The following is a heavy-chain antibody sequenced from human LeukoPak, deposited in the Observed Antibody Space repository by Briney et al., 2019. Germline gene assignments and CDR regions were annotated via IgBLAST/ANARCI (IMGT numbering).Heavy chain of an antibody. CDR3: ASIPGISSSSLMRGLPVDI. CDR2: INHSGST. V-gene: IGHV4-34*01. Sequence: SETLSLTCAVYGGSFSGYYWSWIRQPPGKGLEWIGEINHSGSTNYNPSLKSRVTISVDTSKNQFSLKLSSVTAADTAVYYCASIPGISSSSLMRGLPVDIWGQGTMVTVSS. J-gene: IGHJ3*02. CDR1: GGSFSGYY. D-gene: IGHD6-6*01.